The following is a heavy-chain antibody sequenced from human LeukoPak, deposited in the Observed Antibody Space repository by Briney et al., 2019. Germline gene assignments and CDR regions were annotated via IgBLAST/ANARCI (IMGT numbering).Heavy chain of an antibody. CDR3: ARVDAYSRPWWDDY. Sequence: PGGSLRLSCAASGFIFSNYGMNWVRQAPGEGLEWVSYISSGSSLIKYTDSVKGRFTISRDNAKDLLYLQMNSLRAEDTAVYYCARVDAYSRPWWDDYWGQGTLVTVSS. V-gene: IGHV3-48*01. J-gene: IGHJ4*02. CDR2: ISSGSSLI. D-gene: IGHD6-13*01. CDR1: GFIFSNYG.